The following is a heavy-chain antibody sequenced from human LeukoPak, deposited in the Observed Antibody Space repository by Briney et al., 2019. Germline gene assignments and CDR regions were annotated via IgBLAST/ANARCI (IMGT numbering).Heavy chain of an antibody. CDR2: IKKDGSEQ. Sequence: GGSLRLSCAASGFGFRSYWMTWVRQAPGKGLEWVANIKKDGSEQFYGDSVRGRFTISRDNSKNSLYLQMNNLRPEDTAMYYCTTYLDSGPSKDWGQGTLVTVSS. CDR3: TTYLDSGPSKD. V-gene: IGHV3-7*05. D-gene: IGHD1-26*01. J-gene: IGHJ1*01. CDR1: GFGFRSYW.